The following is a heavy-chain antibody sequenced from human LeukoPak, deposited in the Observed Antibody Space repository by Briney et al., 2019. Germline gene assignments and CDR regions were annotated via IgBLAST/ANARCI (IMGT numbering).Heavy chain of an antibody. D-gene: IGHD4-17*01. Sequence: GGSLRLSCAASGFTFSSYSMNWVRQAPGKGLEWVSSISSSSSYIYYADSVKGRFTISRDNAKNSLYLQMNSLRAEDTAVYYCARVTEGTVTTGYWGQGTLVAVSS. V-gene: IGHV3-21*01. CDR1: GFTFSSYS. CDR3: ARVTEGTVTTGY. J-gene: IGHJ4*02. CDR2: ISSSSSYI.